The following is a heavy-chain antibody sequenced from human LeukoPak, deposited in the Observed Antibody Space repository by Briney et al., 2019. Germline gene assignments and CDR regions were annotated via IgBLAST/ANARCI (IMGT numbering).Heavy chain of an antibody. CDR3: ARARIGTSGTKSNRWFDP. J-gene: IGHJ5*02. D-gene: IGHD1-1*01. V-gene: IGHV3-66*02. CDR2: IYAGGET. CDR1: GFTVTTNY. Sequence: GGSQRLSCAASGFTVTTNYMTWVRQAPGKGLEWVSHIYAGGETFYADSVKGRFTVSRDKSSNTLYLQMNILSAEDTAFYYCARARIGTSGTKSNRWFDPWGQGILVTVAS.